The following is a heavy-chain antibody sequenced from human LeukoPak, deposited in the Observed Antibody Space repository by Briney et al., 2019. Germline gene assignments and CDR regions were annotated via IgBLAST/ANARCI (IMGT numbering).Heavy chain of an antibody. CDR1: GFNFRSFS. CDR3: ARAAAGTGLDP. J-gene: IGHJ5*02. Sequence: GALRLSCSAPGFNFRSFSMNWVRQAPGKGLEGVSYISSSSSTIYYADSVKGRFTISRDNAKNSLYLQMNSLRAEDTAVYYCARAAAGTGLDPWGQGTLVTVSS. V-gene: IGHV3-48*04. CDR2: ISSSSSTI. D-gene: IGHD6-13*01.